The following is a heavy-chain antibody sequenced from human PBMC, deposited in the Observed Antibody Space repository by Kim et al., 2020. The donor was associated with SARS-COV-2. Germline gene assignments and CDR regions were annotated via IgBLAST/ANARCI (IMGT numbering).Heavy chain of an antibody. CDR3: ARDLLKNGMDV. J-gene: IGHJ6*02. V-gene: IGHV3-13*01. Sequence: YYPGSVKGRFTISRENAKNSFYLQMNSLRAGDTAVYYCARDLLKNGMDVWDQGTTVTVSS.